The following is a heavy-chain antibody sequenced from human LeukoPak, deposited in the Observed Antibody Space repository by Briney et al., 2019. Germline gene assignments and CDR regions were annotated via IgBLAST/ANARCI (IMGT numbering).Heavy chain of an antibody. D-gene: IGHD3-10*01. V-gene: IGHV3-7*01. Sequence: GGSLRLSCAASGFTFSSYAMSWVRQAPGKGLEWVANIKQDGNEKYYVDSVKGRFTISRDNAKNSLFLQMNSLRVEDTAVYYCAKLAKYFYGSETYFFFEHWGQGTPVTASS. CDR3: AKLAKYFYGSETYFFFEH. J-gene: IGHJ4*02. CDR2: IKQDGNEK. CDR1: GFTFSSYA.